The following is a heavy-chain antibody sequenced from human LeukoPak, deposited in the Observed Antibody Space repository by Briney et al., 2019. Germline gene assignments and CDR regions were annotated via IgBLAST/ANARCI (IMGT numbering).Heavy chain of an antibody. CDR1: GFTLNYYG. CDR2: ISGSSGTT. Sequence: GGSLRLSCAASGFTLNYYGMSWVRQAPGKGLEWVSAISGSSGTTYYAASVRGRFTISRDTSRSTLYLQMNSLRAEDAAVYYCAKAPVTSCRGAFCYPFDYWGQGTLVTVSS. CDR3: AKAPVTSCRGAFCYPFDY. J-gene: IGHJ4*02. D-gene: IGHD2-15*01. V-gene: IGHV3-23*01.